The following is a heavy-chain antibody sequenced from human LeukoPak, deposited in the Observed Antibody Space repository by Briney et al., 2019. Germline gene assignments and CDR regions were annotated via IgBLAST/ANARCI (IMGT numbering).Heavy chain of an antibody. Sequence: GGSLRLSCAASGFTFSSYAMSWVRQAPGKGLEWVSAISDSGGSTYYADSVKGRFTISRDNSKNTLYLQVNSLRAEDTAVYYCAKGGKWDVTPFDYWGQGTLVTVSS. D-gene: IGHD1-26*01. CDR1: GFTFSSYA. J-gene: IGHJ4*02. V-gene: IGHV3-23*01. CDR2: ISDSGGST. CDR3: AKGGKWDVTPFDY.